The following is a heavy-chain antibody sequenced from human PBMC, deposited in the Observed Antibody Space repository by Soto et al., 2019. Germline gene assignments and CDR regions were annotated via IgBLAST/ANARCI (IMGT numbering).Heavy chain of an antibody. V-gene: IGHV3-74*01. D-gene: IGHD2-15*01. J-gene: IGHJ4*02. Sequence: EVQLVESGGGLVQPGGSLRLFCAASGFTFSSYWMHWVRQAPGKGLVWISRINTDGSSTSYVDSVQGRFTISRDNGKNTLFLQMNSLRGEDTAVYYCARRDSGVTRGLHYWGQGTLVTVSS. CDR1: GFTFSSYW. CDR3: ARRDSGVTRGLHY. CDR2: INTDGSST.